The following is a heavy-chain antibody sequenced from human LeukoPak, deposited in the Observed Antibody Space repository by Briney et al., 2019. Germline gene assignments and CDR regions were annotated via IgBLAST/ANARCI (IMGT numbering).Heavy chain of an antibody. CDR1: GFTFDDYG. CDR2: INWNGGST. Sequence: GGSLRLSCAASGFTFDDYGMSWVRQAPGKGLEWVSGINWNGGSTGYADSVKGRFTISRDNAKNSLYLQMNSLRAEDTALYYCAKVRAVAGPGLFYYYYMDVWGKGTTVTVSS. J-gene: IGHJ6*03. V-gene: IGHV3-20*04. D-gene: IGHD6-19*01. CDR3: AKVRAVAGPGLFYYYYMDV.